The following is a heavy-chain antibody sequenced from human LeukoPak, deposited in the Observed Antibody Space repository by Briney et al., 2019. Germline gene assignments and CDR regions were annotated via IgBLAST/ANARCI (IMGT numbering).Heavy chain of an antibody. CDR3: ARIRKDDYGDSYYYYYCMDV. CDR2: ISYDGSNK. Sequence: PGGSLRLSCAASGFTFSSYAMHWVRQAPGKGLEWVAVISYDGSNKYYADSVKGRFTISRDNSKNTLYLQMNSLRAEDTAVYYCARIRKDDYGDSYYYYYCMDVWGQGTTVTVSS. V-gene: IGHV3-30-3*01. CDR1: GFTFSSYA. D-gene: IGHD4-17*01. J-gene: IGHJ6*02.